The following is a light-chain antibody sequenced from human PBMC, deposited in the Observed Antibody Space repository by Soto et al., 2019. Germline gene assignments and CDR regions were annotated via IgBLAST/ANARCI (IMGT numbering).Light chain of an antibody. V-gene: IGKV1-39*01. CDR3: QQQGT. Sequence: DIQMTQSPSSLSASVGDRVTITCRASQSISSYLNWYQQKPGKAPKLLIYAASSLQSGVPSRFSGSGSGTDFTLTINSLQPEDLATYYCQQQGTFGQGTKVEIK. CDR2: AAS. CDR1: QSISSY. J-gene: IGKJ1*01.